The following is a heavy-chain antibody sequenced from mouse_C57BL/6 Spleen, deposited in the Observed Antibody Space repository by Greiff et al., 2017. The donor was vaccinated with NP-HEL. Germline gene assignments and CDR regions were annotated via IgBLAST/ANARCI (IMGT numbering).Heavy chain of an antibody. J-gene: IGHJ4*01. V-gene: IGHV5-17*01. Sequence: EVQLVESGGGLVKPEGSLKLSCAASGFTFSDYGMHWVRQAPEKGLEWVAYISSGSSTIYYADTVKGRFTISRDNAKNTLFLQMTSLRSEDTAMYYCARRDYDEYYYAMDYWGQVTSVTVSS. CDR3: ARRDYDEYYYAMDY. CDR1: GFTFSDYG. D-gene: IGHD2-4*01. CDR2: ISSGSSTI.